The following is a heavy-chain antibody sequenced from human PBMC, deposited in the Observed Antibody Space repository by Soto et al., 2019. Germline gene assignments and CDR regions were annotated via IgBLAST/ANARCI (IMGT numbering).Heavy chain of an antibody. D-gene: IGHD1-26*01. Sequence: PSETLSLTCTVSGGSISSSSYYWGWIRQPPGKGLEWIGSIYYSGSTYYNPSLKSRVTMSVDTSKNQFSLKLNSVTAADTAVYYCARGEGATDAFDIWGQGTMVTVSS. CDR2: IYYSGST. V-gene: IGHV4-39*07. CDR1: GGSISSSSYY. CDR3: ARGEGATDAFDI. J-gene: IGHJ3*02.